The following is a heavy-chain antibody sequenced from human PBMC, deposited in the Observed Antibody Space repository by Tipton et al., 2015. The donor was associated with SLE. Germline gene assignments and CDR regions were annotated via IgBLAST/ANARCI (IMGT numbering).Heavy chain of an antibody. CDR1: GGSFSGYY. Sequence: TLSLTCAVYGGSFSGYYWSWIRQPPGKGLEWIGEINHSGSTNYNPSLKSRVTISVDTSKNQFSLKLSSVTAADTAVYYCARGVIVGAYGPVDYWGQGTLVTVSS. J-gene: IGHJ4*02. D-gene: IGHD1-26*01. CDR3: ARGVIVGAYGPVDY. V-gene: IGHV4-34*01. CDR2: INHSGST.